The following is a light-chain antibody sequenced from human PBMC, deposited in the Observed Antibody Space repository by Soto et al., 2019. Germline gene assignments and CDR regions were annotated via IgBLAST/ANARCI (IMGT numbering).Light chain of an antibody. CDR2: GAS. J-gene: IGKJ1*01. V-gene: IGKV3-15*01. Sequence: EIVMTQSPATVSVSPGERATLSCRASQTISTNLAWYQQKPSQPPRLLIHGASTRASGVPDRFSGSGSGTDFTLTINSLQSEDFAVYYCQHYHRWPPWTFGQGTKVDIK. CDR3: QHYHRWPPWT. CDR1: QTISTN.